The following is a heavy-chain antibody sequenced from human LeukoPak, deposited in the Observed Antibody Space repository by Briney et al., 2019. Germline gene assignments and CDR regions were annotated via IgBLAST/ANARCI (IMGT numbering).Heavy chain of an antibody. CDR1: GASISSYY. CDR2: IYYTVTT. D-gene: IGHD2-21*01. Sequence: SETLSLTCTVSGASISSYYWSWIRQPPGKGREWMGYIYYTVTTKFNPSLTSRLTISLDTSSNQFSLKLNSVAAADTAVYFCASYSSGWFDHWGQGTLVTVSS. CDR3: ASYSSGWFDH. V-gene: IGHV4-59*01. J-gene: IGHJ5*02.